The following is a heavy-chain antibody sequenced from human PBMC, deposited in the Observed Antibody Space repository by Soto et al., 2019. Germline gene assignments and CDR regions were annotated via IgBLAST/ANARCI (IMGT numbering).Heavy chain of an antibody. Sequence: QVQLVQSGAEVKKPGASVKVSCKASGYTFTSYGISWVRQAPGQGLEWMGWISAYNGNTNYAQKLQGRVTMTTDTSTSTAHKDLRSLRSDDTAVYYWARDWRYYCSGSPSYYYGMDVWGQGTTVTVSS. J-gene: IGHJ6*02. CDR3: ARDWRYYCSGSPSYYYGMDV. CDR1: GYTFTSYG. CDR2: ISAYNGNT. D-gene: IGHD3-10*01. V-gene: IGHV1-18*01.